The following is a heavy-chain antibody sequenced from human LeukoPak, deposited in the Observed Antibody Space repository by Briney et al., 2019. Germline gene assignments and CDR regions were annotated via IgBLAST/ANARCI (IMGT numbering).Heavy chain of an antibody. CDR3: ARAPSEGGGYYPEYFQH. CDR1: RLTFNWYW. V-gene: IGHV3-74*01. J-gene: IGHJ1*01. Sequence: GGSLRLSCEASRLTFNWYWMHWVRQAPGKGLVWVSRIKSDGKTNYADSVKGRFTIYRDNAKNTVYLQMDSLRAEDTGVYYCARAPSEGGGYYPEYFQHWGQGTLVTVSS. CDR2: IKSDGKT. D-gene: IGHD3-22*01.